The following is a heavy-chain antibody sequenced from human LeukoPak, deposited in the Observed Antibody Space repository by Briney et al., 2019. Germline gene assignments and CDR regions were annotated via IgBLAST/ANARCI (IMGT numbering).Heavy chain of an antibody. Sequence: SETLSLTCTVSGGSISNYYWSWIRQPPGKGLEWIGYIYYSGSTYYNPSLKSRVTISVDTSKNQFSLKLSSVTAADTAVYYCARDVGSSLVYYYYGMDVWGQGTTVTVSS. J-gene: IGHJ6*02. D-gene: IGHD6-13*01. V-gene: IGHV4-59*12. CDR1: GGSISNYY. CDR2: IYYSGST. CDR3: ARDVGSSLVYYYYGMDV.